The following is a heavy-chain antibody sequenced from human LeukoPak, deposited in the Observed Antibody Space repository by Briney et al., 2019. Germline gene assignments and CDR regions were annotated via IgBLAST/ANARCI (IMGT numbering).Heavy chain of an antibody. V-gene: IGHV3-23*01. Sequence: GGSLRLSCAASGFTFSSYAMGWVRQAPGKGLEWVSTLSGSGDSTYYADSVKGRFTISRDNSKNTLYVQMNSLRVEDTAVYYCAKARYCSGGSCYFDYWGQGTLVTVSS. CDR3: AKARYCSGGSCYFDY. CDR1: GFTFSSYA. CDR2: LSGSGDST. D-gene: IGHD2-15*01. J-gene: IGHJ4*02.